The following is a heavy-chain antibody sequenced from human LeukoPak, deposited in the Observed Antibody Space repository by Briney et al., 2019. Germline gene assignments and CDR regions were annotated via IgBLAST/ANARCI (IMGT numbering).Heavy chain of an antibody. V-gene: IGHV1-2*02. CDR1: GYTFTGYY. J-gene: IGHJ6*03. CDR2: INPNSGGT. Sequence: ASVKLSCKASGYTFTGYYMHWVRQAPGQGLEWMGWINPNSGGTNYAQKFQGRVTMTRDTSISTAYMGLSRLRSDDTAVYYCARGHSYGSDYYYYMDVWGKGTTVTVSS. D-gene: IGHD5-18*01. CDR3: ARGHSYGSDYYYYMDV.